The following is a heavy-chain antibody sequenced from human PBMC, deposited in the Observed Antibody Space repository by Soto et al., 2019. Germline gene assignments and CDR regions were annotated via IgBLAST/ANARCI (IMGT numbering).Heavy chain of an antibody. CDR1: GYTFTGYY. CDR2: INPNSGGT. V-gene: IGHV1-2*02. D-gene: IGHD3-22*01. CDR3: ARVDYYDSSGYRHDAFDI. J-gene: IGHJ3*02. Sequence: QVQLVQSGAEVKKPGASVKVSCKASGYTFTGYYMHWVRQAPGQGLEWMGWINPNSGGTNYAQKFQGRVTMTRDTSISTAYMELSRLRSDDTAVYYCARVDYYDSSGYRHDAFDIWGQGTMVTVSS.